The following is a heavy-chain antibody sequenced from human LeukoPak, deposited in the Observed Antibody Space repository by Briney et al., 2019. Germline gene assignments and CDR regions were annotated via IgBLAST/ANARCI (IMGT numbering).Heavy chain of an antibody. CDR3: AKTPVTSCRGAFCYPFDY. D-gene: IGHD2-15*01. CDR2: MSSSDDGR. V-gene: IGHV3-23*01. Sequence: GGSLRLSCATSGFSFSSYAMSWVRQAPGKGLEWVSAMSSSDDGRYYAASVRGRFTISRDTSRGTLYLQMNSLRAEDAAVYYCAKTPVTSCRGAFCYPFDYWGQGTLVTVSS. J-gene: IGHJ4*02. CDR1: GFSFSSYA.